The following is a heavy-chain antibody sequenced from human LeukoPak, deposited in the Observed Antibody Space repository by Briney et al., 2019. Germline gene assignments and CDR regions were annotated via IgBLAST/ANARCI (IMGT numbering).Heavy chain of an antibody. CDR2: ISPGGGPT. D-gene: IGHD5-12*01. Sequence: GRSLRLSCAASGFPFSSYGMNWVRQAPGKGLEWVSGISPGGGPTYYADSVKGRFTISRDDSKNTLYLQMNNLRAEDTAVYYCAKDGAWLRFDDWGQGILVTVSS. CDR3: AKDGAWLRFDD. J-gene: IGHJ4*02. V-gene: IGHV3-23*01. CDR1: GFPFSSYG.